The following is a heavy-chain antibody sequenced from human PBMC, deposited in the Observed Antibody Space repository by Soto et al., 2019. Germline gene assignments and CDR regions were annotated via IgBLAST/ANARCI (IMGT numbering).Heavy chain of an antibody. D-gene: IGHD3-22*01. J-gene: IGHJ4*02. CDR2: IWYDGSNK. CDR1: GFTFSSYG. CDR3: ARDYDSSGYPRYYFDY. Sequence: PGGSLRLSCAASGFTFSSYGMHWVRQAPGKGLEWVAVIWYDGSNKYYADSVKGRFTIHRDNSKNTLYLQMNSLRAEDTDVYYCARDYDSSGYPRYYFDYWGQGTLVTSPQ. V-gene: IGHV3-33*01.